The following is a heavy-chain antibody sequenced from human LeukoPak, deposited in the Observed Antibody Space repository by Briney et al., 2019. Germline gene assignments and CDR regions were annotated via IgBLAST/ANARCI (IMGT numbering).Heavy chain of an antibody. CDR1: GGSISSYY. J-gene: IGHJ4*02. D-gene: IGHD2-2*01. Sequence: SETLSLTCTVSGGSISSYYWSWIRQPPGKGLEWIGYIYYSGSTNYNPSLKSRVTISVDTSKNQFSLKLSSVTAADTAVYYCARLTIRYCSSTSCYRGGFDYWGQGTLVTVSS. CDR2: IYYSGST. V-gene: IGHV4-59*12. CDR3: ARLTIRYCSSTSCYRGGFDY.